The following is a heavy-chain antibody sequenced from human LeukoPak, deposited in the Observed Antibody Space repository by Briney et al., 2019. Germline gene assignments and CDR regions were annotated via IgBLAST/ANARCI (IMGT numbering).Heavy chain of an antibody. CDR1: GFTFSSYA. CDR2: ISGSGGST. D-gene: IGHD6-19*01. CDR3: AKDASGWYGENYFDY. V-gene: IGHV3-23*01. Sequence: PGGSLKLSCAASGFTFSSYAMSWVRQAPGKGLEWVSAISGSGGSTYYADSVKGRFTISRDNSKNTLYLQMNSLRAEDTAVYYCAKDASGWYGENYFDYGGQGTLVTVSS. J-gene: IGHJ4*02.